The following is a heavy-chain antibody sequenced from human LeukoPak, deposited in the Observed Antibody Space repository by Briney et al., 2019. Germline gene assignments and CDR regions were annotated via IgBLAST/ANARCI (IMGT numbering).Heavy chain of an antibody. CDR1: GFTFSSYD. CDR3: ARVRKYSGYYSWYFDL. D-gene: IGHD5-12*01. V-gene: IGHV3-13*01. CDR2: IGTAGDR. J-gene: IGHJ2*01. Sequence: SGGSLRLSCAASGFTFSSYDMHWVRQATGKGLEWVSAIGTAGDRYYPGSVKGRFTISRENAKNSLYLQMNSLRAGDTAVYYCARVRKYSGYYSWYFDLWGRGTLVTVSS.